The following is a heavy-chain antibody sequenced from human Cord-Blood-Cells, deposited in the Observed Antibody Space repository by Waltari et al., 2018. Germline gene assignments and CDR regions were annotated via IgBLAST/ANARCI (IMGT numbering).Heavy chain of an antibody. CDR1: GGSISRGGYS. CDR3: ARDSTATRATAAFDI. J-gene: IGHJ3*02. V-gene: IGHV4-30-2*01. Sequence: QLQLPESGSGLVQPSQPLSLTCAVSGGSISRGGYSWSWIRQPPGKCPEWIGYIYHSGSTYYNPSLKSRLTISVDRSKNQFSLKLSSVTAADTAVDDRARDSTATRATAAFDIWGQGTMVTFSS. CDR2: IYHSGST. D-gene: IGHD1-26*01.